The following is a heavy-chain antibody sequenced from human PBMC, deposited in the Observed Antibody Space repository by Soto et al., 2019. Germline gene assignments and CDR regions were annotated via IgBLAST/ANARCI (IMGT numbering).Heavy chain of an antibody. Sequence: EVQLLESGGGSVQPGGSLRLSYTASGFTFSNYAMTWVRQAPGKGLEWVSSISGGGVSTYYADSVRGRFTISRDNSKNTLFLQMNTLRAEATAVFYCAKVRLQGGSNGLDLWGQWTTVIVSS. J-gene: IGHJ6*02. V-gene: IGHV3-23*01. CDR2: ISGGGVST. CDR1: GFTFSNYA. CDR3: AKVRLQGGSNGLDL.